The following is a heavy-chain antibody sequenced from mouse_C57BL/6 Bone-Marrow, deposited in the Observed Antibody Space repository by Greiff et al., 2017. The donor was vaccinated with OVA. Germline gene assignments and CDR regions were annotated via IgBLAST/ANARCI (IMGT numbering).Heavy chain of an antibody. D-gene: IGHD1-1*02. CDR3: AKSYYDPHYYAMDY. Sequence: VQLQQSGPGLVQPSQSLSITCTVSGFSLTSYGVHWVRQSPGKGLEWLGVIWRGGSADYNAAFMSRLSITKDNSKSQIFFIMNSLLADDTAIYYCAKSYYDPHYYAMDYWGQGTSVTVSS. V-gene: IGHV2-5*01. CDR1: GFSLTSYG. J-gene: IGHJ4*01. CDR2: IWRGGSA.